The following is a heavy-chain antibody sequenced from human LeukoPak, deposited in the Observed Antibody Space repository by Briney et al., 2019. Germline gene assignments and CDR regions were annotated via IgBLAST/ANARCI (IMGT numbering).Heavy chain of an antibody. V-gene: IGHV1-2*02. CDR1: GYTFTGYY. D-gene: IGHD2-15*01. CDR3: ARVPRNIVVVVAATFGAFDI. CDR2: INPNSGGT. Sequence: GASVKVSCKASGYTFTGYYMHWVRQAPGQGLEWMGWINPNSGGTNYAQKFQGRVTMTRDTSISTAYMELSRLRSDDTAVYYCARVPRNIVVVVAATFGAFDIWGQGTMVTVSS. J-gene: IGHJ3*02.